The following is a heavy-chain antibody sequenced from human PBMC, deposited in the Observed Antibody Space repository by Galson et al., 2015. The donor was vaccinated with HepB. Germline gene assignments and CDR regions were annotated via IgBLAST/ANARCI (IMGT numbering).Heavy chain of an antibody. J-gene: IGHJ3*02. CDR3: AEPYCSTTSCPSGPAFDI. CDR1: GFTFSSYG. CDR2: ISYEGSYK. D-gene: IGHD2-2*01. Sequence: SLRLSCAASGFTFSSYGMHWVRQAPGKGLEWVAVISYEGSYKDFADSVKGRFTISRDNSKNTLYLQMNSLRAEDTAVYYCAEPYCSTTSCPSGPAFDIWGQGTVVTVSS. V-gene: IGHV3-30*03.